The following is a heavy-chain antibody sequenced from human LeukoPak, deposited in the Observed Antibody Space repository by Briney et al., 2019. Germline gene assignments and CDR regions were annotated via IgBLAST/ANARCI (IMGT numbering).Heavy chain of an antibody. CDR1: GFTFSDYY. CDR2: ISSSGSTI. Sequence: GGSLRLSCAASGFTFSDYYMTWIRQAPGKGLEWVSYISSSGSTIYYADSVKGRFTISRDNAKNSLYLQMNSLRAEDTAVYYCARPPTYYYDSSGYYSHWGQGTLVTVSS. J-gene: IGHJ4*02. D-gene: IGHD3-22*01. V-gene: IGHV3-11*04. CDR3: ARPPTYYYDSSGYYSH.